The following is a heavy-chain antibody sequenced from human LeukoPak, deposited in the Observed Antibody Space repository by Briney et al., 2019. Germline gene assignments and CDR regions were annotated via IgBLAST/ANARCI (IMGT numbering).Heavy chain of an antibody. J-gene: IGHJ6*02. CDR2: ISSSSNYI. CDR1: GFMFSSYN. CDR3: AIDLHYDILTGYGMDV. Sequence: GGSLRLSCAASGFMFSSYNMNWVRQAPGKGLEWVSSISSSSNYIYYADSVKGRFTISRDNAENSLYLQMTSLRAEDTALYYCAIDLHYDILTGYGMDVWGQGTTVTVSS. D-gene: IGHD3-9*01. V-gene: IGHV3-21*04.